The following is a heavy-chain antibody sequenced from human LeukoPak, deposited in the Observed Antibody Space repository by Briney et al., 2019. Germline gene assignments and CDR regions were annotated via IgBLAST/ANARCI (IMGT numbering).Heavy chain of an antibody. CDR2: MNPNSGNT. CDR1: GYTFTSYD. CDR3: ARVCYYDSSGFPSFDP. J-gene: IGHJ5*02. V-gene: IGHV1-8*03. Sequence: ASVKVSCKASGYTFTSYDINWVRQATGQGLEWMGWMNPNSGNTGYAQKFQGRVTITRNTSISTAYMELSSLRSEDTAVYYCARVCYYDSSGFPSFDPWGQGTLVTVSS. D-gene: IGHD3-22*01.